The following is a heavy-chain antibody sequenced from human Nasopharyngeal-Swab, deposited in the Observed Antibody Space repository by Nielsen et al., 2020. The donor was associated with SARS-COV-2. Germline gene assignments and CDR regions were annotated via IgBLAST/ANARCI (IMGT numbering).Heavy chain of an antibody. CDR2: LSAYNGNT. CDR3: ARERRGGYHDAFDI. V-gene: IGHV1-18*01. J-gene: IGHJ3*02. CDR1: GYTFTDYG. Sequence: SVKVSCKASGYTFTDYGSSWVRQAPGQGLEWMGWLSAYNGNTNYAQRVQGRVTMTTDTSTSTAYMELRSLRSDDTAVYYCARERRGGYHDAFDIWGQGTMVTVSS. D-gene: IGHD2-15*01.